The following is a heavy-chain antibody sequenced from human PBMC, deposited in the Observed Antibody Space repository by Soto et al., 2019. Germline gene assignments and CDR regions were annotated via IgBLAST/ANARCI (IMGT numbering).Heavy chain of an antibody. D-gene: IGHD3-22*01. J-gene: IGHJ6*02. CDR3: ARGGIYYGSSGYYLDYYYYYGMDV. V-gene: IGHV4-34*01. CDR2: INHSGST. CDR1: GGSFSGYY. Sequence: SLTCAVYGGSFSGYYWSWIRQPPGKGLEWIGEINHSGSTNYNPSLKSRVTISVDTSKNQFSLKLSSVTAADTAVYYCARGGIYYGSSGYYLDYYYYYGMDVLGQGATVTVSS.